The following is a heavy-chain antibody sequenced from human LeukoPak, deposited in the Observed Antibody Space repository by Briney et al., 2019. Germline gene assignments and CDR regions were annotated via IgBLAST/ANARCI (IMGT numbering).Heavy chain of an antibody. CDR3: ASRGSSTTAGLHAFDI. J-gene: IGHJ3*02. D-gene: IGHD2/OR15-2a*01. Sequence: SSETLSLTCTVSGGSISSSSYYWGWIRQPPGKGLEWIGSIYYSGSTYYNPSLKSRVTISVDTSKNQFSLKLSSVTAADTAVYYCASRGSSTTAGLHAFDIWGQGTMVTVSS. CDR2: IYYSGST. CDR1: GGSISSSSYY. V-gene: IGHV4-39*01.